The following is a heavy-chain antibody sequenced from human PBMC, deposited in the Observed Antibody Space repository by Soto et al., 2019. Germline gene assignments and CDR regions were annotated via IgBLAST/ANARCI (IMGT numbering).Heavy chain of an antibody. CDR2: IYTSGST. CDR1: GGSISSYY. J-gene: IGHJ6*02. V-gene: IGHV4-4*07. CDR3: ARDPGIVVVPVMDV. Sequence: PSETLSLTCTVSGGSISSYYWSWIRQPAGKGLEWIGRIYTSGSTNYNPSLKSRVTMSVDTSKNQFSLKLSSETAADTAVYYCARDPGIVVVPVMDVWGQGTTVTVSS. D-gene: IGHD2-2*01.